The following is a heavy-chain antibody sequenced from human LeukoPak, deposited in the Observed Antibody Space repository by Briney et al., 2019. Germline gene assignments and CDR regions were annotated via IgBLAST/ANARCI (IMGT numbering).Heavy chain of an antibody. V-gene: IGHV3-74*01. D-gene: IGHD5-24*01. CDR3: ARGRDGYNWGFDY. CDR2: INSDARST. J-gene: IGHJ4*02. Sequence: GGSLRLSCAASGFTFSNYWMHWVRQAPGKGLVWVSRINSDARSTSYADSVKGRFTISRDNAKNTLYLQMNSLRAEDTAVYYCARGRDGYNWGFDYWGQGTLVTVSS. CDR1: GFTFSNYW.